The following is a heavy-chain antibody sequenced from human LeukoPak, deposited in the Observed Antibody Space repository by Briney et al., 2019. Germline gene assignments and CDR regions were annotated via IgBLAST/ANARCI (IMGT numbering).Heavy chain of an antibody. D-gene: IGHD3-16*02. V-gene: IGHV4-34*01. J-gene: IGHJ4*02. CDR2: INHSGST. CDR3: ARHVGDYDYVWGSYRLYYFDY. CDR1: GGSFSGYY. Sequence: ASETLSLTCAVYGGSFSGYYWSWIRQPPGKGLEWVGEINHSGSTNYNPSLKSRVTISVDTSKNQLSLKLSSVTAADKAVYYCARHVGDYDYVWGSYRLYYFDYWGQGTLVTVSS.